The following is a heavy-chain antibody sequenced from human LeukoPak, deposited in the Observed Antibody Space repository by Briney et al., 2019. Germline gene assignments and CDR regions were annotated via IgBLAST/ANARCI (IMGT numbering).Heavy chain of an antibody. D-gene: IGHD1-1*01. J-gene: IGHJ4*02. CDR1: GFTLSLLG. CDR2: IDSDGRIT. V-gene: IGHV3-74*01. CDR3: SRDYNWIPPDY. Sequence: GGSLRLSCASSGFTLSLLGMHWVRQVPGRGLVWVSRIDSDGRITTYADSVKGRFTISRDNAKNTLYLQMNTLRDEDTAVYCCSRDYNWIPPDYWGQGTLVTVSS.